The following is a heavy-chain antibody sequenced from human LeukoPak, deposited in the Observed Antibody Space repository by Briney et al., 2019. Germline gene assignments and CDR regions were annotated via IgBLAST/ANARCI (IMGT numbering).Heavy chain of an antibody. Sequence: SVKVSCKASGGTFSSYAISWVRQAPGQGLEWMGGIIPIFGTANYAQKFQGRVTITADKSTSTAYMELSSLRSEDTAVYYCAKSNGYGLVDIWGQGTMATVSS. CDR2: IIPIFGTA. D-gene: IGHD3-10*01. J-gene: IGHJ3*02. CDR3: AKSNGYGLVDI. V-gene: IGHV1-69*06. CDR1: GGTFSSYA.